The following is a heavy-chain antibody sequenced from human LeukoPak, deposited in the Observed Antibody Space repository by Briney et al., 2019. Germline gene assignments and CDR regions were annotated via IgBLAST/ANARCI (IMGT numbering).Heavy chain of an antibody. J-gene: IGHJ6*02. D-gene: IGHD1-1*01. CDR1: GYTFTGYY. CDR2: INPNSGGT. V-gene: IGHV1-2*04. Sequence: ASVKVSCKASGYTFTGYYMHWVRQAPGQGLEWMGWINPNSGGTNYAQRFQGWVTMTRDTSISTAYMELSRLRSDDTAVYYRARTTGYYYGMDVWGQGTTVTVSS. CDR3: ARTTGYYYGMDV.